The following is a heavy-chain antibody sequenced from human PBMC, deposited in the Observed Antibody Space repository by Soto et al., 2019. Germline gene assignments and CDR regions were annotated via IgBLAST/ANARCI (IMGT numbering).Heavy chain of an antibody. CDR2: ISSSSSYI. Sequence: EVQLVESGGGLVKPGGSLRLSCAASGFTFSSYSMNWVRQAPGKGLEWVSSISSSSSYIYYADSVKGRFTISRDNAQNSLYLQMNSLRAEDTAVYYCAREGYDSSGYLGLFDYWGQGTLVTVSS. J-gene: IGHJ4*02. D-gene: IGHD3-22*01. CDR3: AREGYDSSGYLGLFDY. CDR1: GFTFSSYS. V-gene: IGHV3-21*01.